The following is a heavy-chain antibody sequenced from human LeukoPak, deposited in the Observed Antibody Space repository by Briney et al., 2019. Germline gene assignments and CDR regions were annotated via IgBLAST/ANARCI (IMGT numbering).Heavy chain of an antibody. Sequence: LAGGSLRLSRAASGFTFSTYWMNWFRQTPGKGLEWVAKIRGDGGEKDHVASVKGRFTISRDNAKNSLYLQMNSLRVEDTAIYYCARGGAARPDFWGQGTLVTVSS. D-gene: IGHD6-6*01. CDR2: IRGDGGEK. V-gene: IGHV3-7*01. CDR1: GFTFSTYW. J-gene: IGHJ4*02. CDR3: ARGGAARPDF.